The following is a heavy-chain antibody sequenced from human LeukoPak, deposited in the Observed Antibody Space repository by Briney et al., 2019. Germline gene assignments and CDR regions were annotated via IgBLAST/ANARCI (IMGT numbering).Heavy chain of an antibody. CDR2: IYYSGST. CDR3: ARRALTYGDYVYFDY. V-gene: IGHV4-59*08. D-gene: IGHD4-17*01. CDR1: GGSISSDY. J-gene: IGHJ4*02. Sequence: KASETLSLTCTVSGGSISSDYWSWIRQPPGKGLEWIGYIYYSGSTNYNPSLKSRVIISVDTSKNQFFLKLNSVTAADTAVYYCARRALTYGDYVYFDYWGQGTLVTVSS.